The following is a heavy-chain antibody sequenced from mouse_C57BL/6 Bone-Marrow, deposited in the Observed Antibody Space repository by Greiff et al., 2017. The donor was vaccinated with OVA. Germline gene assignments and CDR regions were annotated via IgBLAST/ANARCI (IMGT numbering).Heavy chain of an antibody. CDR2: IRLKSDNYAT. V-gene: IGHV6-3*01. Sequence: EVMLVESGGGLVQPGGSMQLSCVASGFTFSNYWMNWVRQSPEKGLEWVAQIRLKSDNYATHYAESVKGRFTISRDDSKSSVYLQMNNLRAEDTGIYYCTGGWPRYFDVWGTGTTVTVSS. J-gene: IGHJ1*03. D-gene: IGHD2-3*01. CDR3: TGGWPRYFDV. CDR1: GFTFSNYW.